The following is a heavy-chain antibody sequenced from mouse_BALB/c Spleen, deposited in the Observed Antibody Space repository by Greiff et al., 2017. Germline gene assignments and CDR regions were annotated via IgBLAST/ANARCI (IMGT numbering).Heavy chain of an antibody. CDR1: GYTFTSYW. CDR3: ARTGPFDY. Sequence: VQLQQPGAELVKPGAPVKLSCKASGYTFTSYWMNWVKQRPGRGLEWIGRIDPSDSETHYNQKFKDKATLTVDKSSSTAYIQLSSLTSEDSAVYYCARTGPFDYWGQGTTLTVSS. J-gene: IGHJ2*01. V-gene: IGHV1-69*02. CDR2: IDPSDSET. D-gene: IGHD4-1*01.